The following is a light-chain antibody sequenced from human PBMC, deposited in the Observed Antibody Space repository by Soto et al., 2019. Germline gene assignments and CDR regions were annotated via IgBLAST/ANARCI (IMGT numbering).Light chain of an antibody. CDR2: DAS. CDR3: QQRSNWPPIT. J-gene: IGKJ5*01. CDR1: QSVSSY. Sequence: EIVLTQSPDTLSLSPGERATLSCRASQSVSSYLAWFQQKPGQAPRLLIYDASTRATGIPARFSCSGSGTDFTLTISSLEPEDFAVYYCQQRSNWPPITFGQGTRLEIK. V-gene: IGKV3-11*01.